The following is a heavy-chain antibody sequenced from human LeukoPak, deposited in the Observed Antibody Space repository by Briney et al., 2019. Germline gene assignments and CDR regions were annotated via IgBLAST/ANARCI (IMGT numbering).Heavy chain of an antibody. J-gene: IGHJ4*02. V-gene: IGHV4-39*07. CDR1: GGSISSSSYY. D-gene: IGHD2-2*01. CDR2: INHSGST. CDR3: ASHCSSTSCYFDY. Sequence: SETLSLTCTVSGGSISSSSYYWGWIRQPPGKGLEWIGEINHSGSTNYNPSLKSRVTISVDTSKNQFSLKLSSVTAADTAVYYCASHCSSTSCYFDYWGQGTLVTVSS.